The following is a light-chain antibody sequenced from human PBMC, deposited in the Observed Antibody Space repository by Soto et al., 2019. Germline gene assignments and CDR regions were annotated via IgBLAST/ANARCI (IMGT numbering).Light chain of an antibody. Sequence: QSVLTQPPSVSGAPGQRVTISCTGSSSNIGAGYDVHWYQQLPGTAPKLLIYSNNNLPSGVPDRFSGSKSGTSASLAITLLQAEDEADYYCQSFDSSLSGWVFGGGTKLTVL. CDR2: SNN. CDR3: QSFDSSLSGWV. CDR1: SSNIGAGYD. V-gene: IGLV1-40*01. J-gene: IGLJ3*02.